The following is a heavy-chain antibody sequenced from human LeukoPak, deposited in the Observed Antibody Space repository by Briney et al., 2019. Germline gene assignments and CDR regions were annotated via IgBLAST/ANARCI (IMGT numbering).Heavy chain of an antibody. CDR1: GFTFSSYA. CDR3: AKDITPYYYGSGSYLDY. D-gene: IGHD3-10*01. V-gene: IGHV3-23*01. J-gene: IGHJ4*02. Sequence: GGSLRLSCAASGFTFSSYAMSWVCQAPGKGLEWVSAISGSGGSTYYADTVKGRFTISRDNSKNSLYLQMNSLRTENTALYYCAKDITPYYYGSGSYLDYWGQGTLVTVSS. CDR2: ISGSGGST.